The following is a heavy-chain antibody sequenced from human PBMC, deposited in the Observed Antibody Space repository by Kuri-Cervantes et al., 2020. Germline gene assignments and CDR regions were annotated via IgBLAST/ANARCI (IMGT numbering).Heavy chain of an antibody. D-gene: IGHD3-10*01. J-gene: IGHJ5*02. CDR1: GFTVSSNY. V-gene: IGHV3-53*01. CDR2: IYSGGST. CDR3: ARSVLLWFRESLVEWFDP. Sequence: GESLKISCAASGFTVSSNYMSWVRQAPGKGLEWVSVIYSGGSTYYADSVKGRFTISRDNSKNTLYLQMNSLRAEDTAVYYSARSVLLWFRESLVEWFDPWGQGTLVTVSS.